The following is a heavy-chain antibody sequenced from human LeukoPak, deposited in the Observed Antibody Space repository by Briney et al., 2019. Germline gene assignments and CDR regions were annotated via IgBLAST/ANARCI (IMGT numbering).Heavy chain of an antibody. CDR3: ARGSRGFWSGYYNVDY. D-gene: IGHD3-3*01. J-gene: IGHJ4*02. CDR2: IYYSEST. V-gene: IGHV4-39*01. CDR1: GAPISTSSYY. Sequence: SEPLSLTCTISGAPISTSSYYWGCIRQPPGKGLEWSGCIYYSESTYYNPSLKSRVTICVDTSKDQLSLKLSSVTAANTAVYYCARGSRGFWSGYYNVDYRGQGTLVTVSS.